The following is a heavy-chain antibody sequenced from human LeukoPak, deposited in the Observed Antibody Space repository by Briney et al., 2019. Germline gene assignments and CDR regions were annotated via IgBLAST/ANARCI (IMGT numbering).Heavy chain of an antibody. CDR1: GDSISGYY. V-gene: IGHV4-59*01. Sequence: KPSETLSLTCTVSGDSISGYYWSWIRQPPGKRLEWIGYIYYSGSTNYNLSLKTRFTISGDTSKTQSSLKLTSVTAAATAVYYCTRSLQAAMFSLDYWGQGTLVTVSS. CDR3: TRSLQAAMFSLDY. J-gene: IGHJ4*02. D-gene: IGHD2-2*01. CDR2: IYYSGST.